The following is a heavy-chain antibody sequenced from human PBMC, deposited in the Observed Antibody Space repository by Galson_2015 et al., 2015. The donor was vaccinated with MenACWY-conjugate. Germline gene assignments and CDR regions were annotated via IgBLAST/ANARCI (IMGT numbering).Heavy chain of an antibody. J-gene: IGHJ6*02. CDR3: ARGHYGMEV. V-gene: IGHV3-7*03. CDR2: IKKDGSEK. CDR1: GFTFRNYW. Sequence: LRLSCAASGFTFRNYWMTWVRQAPGEGLEGVASIKKDGSEKYYVDSVKGRFTISRDNAKNSLYLEMNSLRVGDTAVYSCARGHYGMEVWGQGTTVTASS.